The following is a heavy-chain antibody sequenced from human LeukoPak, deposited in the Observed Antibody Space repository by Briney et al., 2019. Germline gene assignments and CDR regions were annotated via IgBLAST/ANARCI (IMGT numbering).Heavy chain of an antibody. CDR1: GFTFSSYE. J-gene: IGHJ4*02. CDR2: ISSSGSTI. Sequence: GRSLRLSCAASGFTFSSYEMNWVRQAPGRGLEWVSYISSSGSTIYSADSVKGRFTISRDNAKSSLYLQMNSLRADDTAVYYCATLRRQLVDYWGQGTLVTVSS. V-gene: IGHV3-48*03. CDR3: ATLRRQLVDY. D-gene: IGHD1-1*01.